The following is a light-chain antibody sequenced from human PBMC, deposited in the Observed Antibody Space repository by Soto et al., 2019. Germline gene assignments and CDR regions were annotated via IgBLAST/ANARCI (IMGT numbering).Light chain of an antibody. V-gene: IGKV3-20*01. Sequence: EIVMTQSPATLSVSPGERATLSCRASQSVSSNLAWYQQKPGQAPRLLIYGASNRATGIPDRFSGSGSGTDFTLTISRLEPEDFAVYYCQQYGSSGTFGHGSKVDI. CDR2: GAS. CDR1: QSVSSN. CDR3: QQYGSSGT. J-gene: IGKJ1*01.